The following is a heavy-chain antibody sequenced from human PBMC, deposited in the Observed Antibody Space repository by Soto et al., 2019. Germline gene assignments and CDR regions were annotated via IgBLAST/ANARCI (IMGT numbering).Heavy chain of an antibody. Sequence: NPSETLSLTCTVSGGSIISYYCSCIGQSACKGLEWIGRIYNGGNTQYNPSLKSRVTMSADTSKNQFSLRLNSVTAADTAVYYCARDGSDSYGLDVWGQGTTVTVSS. CDR1: GGSIISYY. V-gene: IGHV4-4*07. CDR3: ARDGSDSYGLDV. CDR2: IYNGGNT. J-gene: IGHJ6*02. D-gene: IGHD3-10*01.